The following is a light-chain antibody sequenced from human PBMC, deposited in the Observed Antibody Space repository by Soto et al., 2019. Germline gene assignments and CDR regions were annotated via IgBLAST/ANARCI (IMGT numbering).Light chain of an antibody. V-gene: IGKV1-33*01. CDR3: QQYDSLLTIT. Sequence: DIQMTQSPSSLSASVGDRVTITCQASQDISNYLNWYQQKPGKAPKVLIYDASNLATGVPSRFSGSRSGTDFTLTISSLQPEDIATYYCQQYDSLLTITFGQGTRLEIK. J-gene: IGKJ5*01. CDR2: DAS. CDR1: QDISNY.